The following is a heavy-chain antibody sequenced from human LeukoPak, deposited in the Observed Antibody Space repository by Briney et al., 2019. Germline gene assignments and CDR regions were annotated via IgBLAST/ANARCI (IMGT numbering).Heavy chain of an antibody. CDR2: INPSGGST. D-gene: IGHD1-14*01. V-gene: IGHV1-46*01. CDR1: GYTFTSYY. CDR3: ARDCWDNREGDYYYYMDV. J-gene: IGHJ6*03. Sequence: ASVKVSCKASGYTFTSYYMHWVRQAPGQGLEWMGIINPSGGSTSYAQKFQGRVTMTRDTSTSTVYMELSSLRSEDTVVYYCARDCWDNREGDYYYYMDVWGKGTTVTVSS.